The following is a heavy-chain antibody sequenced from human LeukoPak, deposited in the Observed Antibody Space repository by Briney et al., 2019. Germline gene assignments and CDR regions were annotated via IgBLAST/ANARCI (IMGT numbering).Heavy chain of an antibody. D-gene: IGHD1-7*01. V-gene: IGHV4-31*02. CDR1: GGSISRGGYY. Sequence: SETLSPILTVSGGSISRGGYYWSSIRQHPGEGPECIGYFYYSGSTYYNPSFKSRVIISVDTSKNQFSLKLSSVTAADTAVYYCARESGNWNYSPRPYFDYWGQGTLVAVSS. J-gene: IGHJ4*02. CDR2: FYYSGST. CDR3: ARESGNWNYSPRPYFDY.